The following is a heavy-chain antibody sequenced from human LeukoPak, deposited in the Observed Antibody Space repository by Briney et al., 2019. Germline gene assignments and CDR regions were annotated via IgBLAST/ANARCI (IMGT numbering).Heavy chain of an antibody. Sequence: GGSLRLSCAASGFSFDDYAMHWVRQAPGKGLEWVSGINWNSGSIDYAESVKGRFTISRDNAKNSLYLQMNSLIAEDTALYYCAKDMMAIVGGTTSAFDMWGQGTMVTVSS. CDR1: GFSFDDYA. V-gene: IGHV3-9*01. CDR2: INWNSGSI. CDR3: AKDMMAIVGGTTSAFDM. D-gene: IGHD1-26*01. J-gene: IGHJ3*02.